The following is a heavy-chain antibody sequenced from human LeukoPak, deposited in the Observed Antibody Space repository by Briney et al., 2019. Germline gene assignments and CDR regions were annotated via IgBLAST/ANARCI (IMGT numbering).Heavy chain of an antibody. J-gene: IGHJ5*02. V-gene: IGHV4-59*12. CDR2: VYHSGST. CDR3: ARVTPSFAHNWFDP. D-gene: IGHD3-10*01. Sequence: SETLSLTCTVSGGSISTYCWSWIRQPPEKGLEWIGDVYHSGSTNYNPSLKSRVTISVDASKNQFSLRLTSVTAADTAVYYCARVTPSFAHNWFDPWGQGTLVTVSS. CDR1: GGSISTYC.